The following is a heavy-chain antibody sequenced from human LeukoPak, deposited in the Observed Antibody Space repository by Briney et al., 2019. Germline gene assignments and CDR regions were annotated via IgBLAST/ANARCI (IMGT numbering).Heavy chain of an antibody. J-gene: IGHJ3*02. CDR1: GGTFSSYA. D-gene: IGHD3-22*01. V-gene: IGHV1-69*13. Sequence: SVEVSCKASGGTFSSYAISWVRQAPGQGLEWMGGIIPIFGTANYAQKFQGRVTITADESTSTAYMELSSLRSEDTAVYYCARDAAYYYDGSYAFDIWGQGTMVTVSS. CDR3: ARDAAYYYDGSYAFDI. CDR2: IIPIFGTA.